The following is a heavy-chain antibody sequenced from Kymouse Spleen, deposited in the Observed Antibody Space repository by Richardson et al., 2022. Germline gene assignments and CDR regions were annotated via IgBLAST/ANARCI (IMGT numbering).Heavy chain of an antibody. V-gene: IGHV4-34*01. CDR2: INHSGST. J-gene: IGHJ6*02. CDR1: GGSFSGYY. CDR3: ARDHYDFWSGSNYYGMDV. D-gene: IGHD3-3*01. Sequence: QVQLQQWGAGLLKPSETLSLTCAVYGGSFSGYYWSWIRQPPGKGLEWIGEINHSGSTNYNPSLKSRVTISVDTSKNQFSLKLSSVTAADTAVYYCARDHYDFWSGSNYYGMDVWGQGTTVTVSS.